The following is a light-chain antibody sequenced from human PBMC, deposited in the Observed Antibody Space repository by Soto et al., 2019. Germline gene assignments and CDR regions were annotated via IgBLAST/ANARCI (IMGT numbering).Light chain of an antibody. CDR3: LQSYSAPYT. V-gene: IGKV1-39*01. J-gene: IGKJ2*01. Sequence: DIQMTQSPSSLSASVGDRVTITCRASQRINTYLNWCQQKPGKAPKLLIYAASSLQAGVPSRFSGSGSGTDFTLTISSLQPEDFATYYCLQSYSAPYTFCRGTKLEIK. CDR1: QRINTY. CDR2: AAS.